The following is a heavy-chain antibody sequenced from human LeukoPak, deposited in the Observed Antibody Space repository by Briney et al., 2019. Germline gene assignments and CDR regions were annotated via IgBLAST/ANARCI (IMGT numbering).Heavy chain of an antibody. Sequence: GGSLRLSCAASGFTFSSYAMSWVRQAPGKGPEWVSAISGSGGSTYYADSVKGRFTISRDNSKNTLYLRMNSLRAEDTAVYYCAKGVNSYGLEIAFDIWGQGTMVTVSS. CDR1: GFTFSSYA. D-gene: IGHD5-18*01. CDR3: AKGVNSYGLEIAFDI. V-gene: IGHV3-23*01. J-gene: IGHJ3*02. CDR2: ISGSGGST.